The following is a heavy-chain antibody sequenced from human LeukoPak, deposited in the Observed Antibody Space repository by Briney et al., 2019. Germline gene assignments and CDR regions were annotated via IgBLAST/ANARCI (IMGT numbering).Heavy chain of an antibody. CDR3: ARNYDSSGYTAFGY. Sequence: SETLSLTCTVSGGSISGYYWSWIRQPPGKGLEXIGHIYSSGSTKYNPSLKSRVTISVDTSKNQFSLKLSSVTAADTAVYYCARNYDSSGYTAFGYWGRGTLLTVSS. CDR1: GGSISGYY. D-gene: IGHD3-22*01. J-gene: IGHJ4*02. V-gene: IGHV4-59*01. CDR2: IYSSGST.